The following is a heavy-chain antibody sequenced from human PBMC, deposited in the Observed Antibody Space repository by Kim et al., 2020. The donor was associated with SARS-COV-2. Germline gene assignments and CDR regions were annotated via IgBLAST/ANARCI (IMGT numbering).Heavy chain of an antibody. V-gene: IGHV1-69*04. Sequence: SVKVSCKASGGTFSSYAISWVRQAPGQGLEWMGRIIPILGIANYAQKFQGRVTITADKSTSTAYMELSSLRSEDTAVYYCARVRVYSPQKGPKYFDLWVRGTLVTVSS. D-gene: IGHD4-4*01. CDR2: IIPILGIA. CDR3: ARVRVYSPQKGPKYFDL. J-gene: IGHJ2*01. CDR1: GGTFSSYA.